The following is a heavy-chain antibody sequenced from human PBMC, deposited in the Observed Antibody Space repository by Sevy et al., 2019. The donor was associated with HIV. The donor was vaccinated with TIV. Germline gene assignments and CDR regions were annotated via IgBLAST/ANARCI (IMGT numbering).Heavy chain of an antibody. CDR2: IGATGGST. CDR3: AKTLQKLPFHPHYFDY. J-gene: IGHJ4*02. Sequence: GGSLRLSCAASGFTLGSYTMNRVRQAPGKGLEWVASIGATGGSTYYADSVKGRFTISRDVSKGILYLQMNSLTAEDTAIFYCAKTLQKLPFHPHYFDYWGQGTLVTVSS. CDR1: GFTLGSYT. D-gene: IGHD2-21*02. V-gene: IGHV3-23*01.